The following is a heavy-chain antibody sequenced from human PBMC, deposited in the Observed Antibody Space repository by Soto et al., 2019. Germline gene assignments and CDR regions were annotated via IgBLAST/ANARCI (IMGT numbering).Heavy chain of an antibody. CDR2: INHSGST. CDR3: ARGKDYGDYNLGY. Sequence: QVQLQQWGAGLLKPSETLSLTCAVYGGSFSGYYWSWIRQPPGKGLEWIGEINHSGSTNYNPSLTSRVTISVDTSKNQFSLKLSSVTAADTAVYYCARGKDYGDYNLGYWGQGTLVTVSS. V-gene: IGHV4-34*01. CDR1: GGSFSGYY. D-gene: IGHD4-17*01. J-gene: IGHJ4*02.